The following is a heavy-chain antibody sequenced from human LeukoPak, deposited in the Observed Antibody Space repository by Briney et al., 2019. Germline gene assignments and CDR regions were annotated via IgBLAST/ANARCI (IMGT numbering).Heavy chain of an antibody. J-gene: IGHJ6*02. Sequence: ASVKVSCKASGYTFTSYGISWVRQAPGQGLEWMGWISAYNGNTNYAQKLQGRVTMTTDTSTSTAYMELRSLRSDDTAVYYCXXXXXXXFXXSERVYYYYGMDVWGQGTTVTVSS. CDR1: GYTFTSYG. CDR2: ISAYNGNT. CDR3: XXXXXXXFXXSERVYYYYGMDV. V-gene: IGHV1-18*01.